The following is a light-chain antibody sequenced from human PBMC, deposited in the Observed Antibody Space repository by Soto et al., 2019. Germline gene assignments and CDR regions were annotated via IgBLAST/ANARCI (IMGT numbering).Light chain of an antibody. CDR3: QQYGSSPPLT. CDR2: GAS. Sequence: EIVLTQSPGTLSLSPGERATLSCRASQCVSSSYLAWYQQKPGQDPRLLIYGASSRATGIPDRFSGSGSGTDFTLTISRLEPEDFAVYYCQQYGSSPPLTFGGGTKVEIK. J-gene: IGKJ4*01. CDR1: QCVSSSY. V-gene: IGKV3-20*01.